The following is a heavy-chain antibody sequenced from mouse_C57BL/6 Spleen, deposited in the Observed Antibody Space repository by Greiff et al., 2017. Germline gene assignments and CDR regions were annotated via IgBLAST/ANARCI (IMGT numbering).Heavy chain of an antibody. V-gene: IGHV1-5*01. CDR3: TRRVTTVVATGNYYAMDY. Sequence: VQLQQSGTVLARPGASVKMSCKTSGYTFTSYWMHWVKQRPGQGLEWIGAIYPGNSDTSYNQKFKGKAKLTAVTSASTAYMELSSLTNEDSAVYYCTRRVTTVVATGNYYAMDYWGQGTSVTVSS. CDR1: GYTFTSYW. D-gene: IGHD1-1*01. CDR2: IYPGNSDT. J-gene: IGHJ4*01.